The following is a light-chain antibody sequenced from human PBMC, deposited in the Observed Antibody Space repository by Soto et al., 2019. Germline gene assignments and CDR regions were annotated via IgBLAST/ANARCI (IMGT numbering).Light chain of an antibody. Sequence: QSVLTQPPSVSGSPGQRVTISCTGTSSNIGADNDVSWYQQPPGTAPKLLIYGNSNRPSGVPDRFSGSKSGTTASLTISGLQAEDEADYYCSSYTSSTAVLFGGGTKLTVL. CDR1: SSNIGADND. CDR2: GNS. V-gene: IGLV2-18*02. J-gene: IGLJ3*02. CDR3: SSYTSSTAVL.